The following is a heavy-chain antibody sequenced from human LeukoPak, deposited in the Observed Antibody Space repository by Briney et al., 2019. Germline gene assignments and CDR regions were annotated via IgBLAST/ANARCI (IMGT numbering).Heavy chain of an antibody. D-gene: IGHD3-22*01. Sequence: GGSLRLSCAASGFTFSSYGMHWVRQAPGKGLEWVSAFSGGGGSTYYADSVKGRFTISRDNSKNMLYLQMNSLRAEDTAVYYCAKARVLYFYDTSGYYNWGQGTLVTVSS. CDR3: AKARVLYFYDTSGYYN. V-gene: IGHV3-23*01. J-gene: IGHJ4*02. CDR2: FSGGGGST. CDR1: GFTFSSYG.